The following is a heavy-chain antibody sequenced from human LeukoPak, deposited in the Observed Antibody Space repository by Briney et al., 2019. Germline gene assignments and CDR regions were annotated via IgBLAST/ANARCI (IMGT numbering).Heavy chain of an antibody. Sequence: SETLSLTCNVSGDSISSTNYYWGWIRQPPGKGLEWIGDIYYSGSTYYNPSLKSRVTISVDTSKNQFSLKLSSVTAADTAVYYCARQVRERGIGAAIDYWGQGTLVTVSS. CDR1: GDSISSTNYY. CDR2: IYYSGST. CDR3: ARQVRERGIGAAIDY. D-gene: IGHD6-25*01. V-gene: IGHV4-39*01. J-gene: IGHJ4*02.